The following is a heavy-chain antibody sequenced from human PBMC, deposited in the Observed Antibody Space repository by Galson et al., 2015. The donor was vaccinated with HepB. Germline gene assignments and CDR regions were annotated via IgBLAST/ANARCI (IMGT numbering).Heavy chain of an antibody. CDR3: ARTAATGRGLDH. CDR2: INPGGSEK. Sequence: LRLSCAASGFTLRSHWVSWVRQAPGKGLECVAHINPGGSEKRYVDAVKGRFSVSKDNAMNSVHLQMSSLRAEDTAVYFCARTAATGRGLDHWAQGSLVIVSS. V-gene: IGHV3-7*03. J-gene: IGHJ4*02. D-gene: IGHD6-25*01. CDR1: GFTLRSHW.